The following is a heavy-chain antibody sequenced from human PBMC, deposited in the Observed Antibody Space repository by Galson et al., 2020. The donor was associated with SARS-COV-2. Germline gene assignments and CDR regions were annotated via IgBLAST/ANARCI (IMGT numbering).Heavy chain of an antibody. CDR2: IYTSGST. CDR1: GGSISSYS. V-gene: IGHV4-4*07. J-gene: IGHJ4*02. Sequence: SETLSLTCTVSGGSISSYSWSWIRQPAGKGLEWIGRIYTSGSTNYNPSLKSRVTMSVDTSKNQFSLKLSSVTAADTAVYYCARDVVAVAGTNSFDYWGQGTLVTVSS. D-gene: IGHD6-19*01. CDR3: ARDVVAVAGTNSFDY.